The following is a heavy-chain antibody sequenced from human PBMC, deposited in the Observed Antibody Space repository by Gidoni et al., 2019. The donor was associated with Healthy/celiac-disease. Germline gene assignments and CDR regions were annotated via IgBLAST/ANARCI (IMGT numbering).Heavy chain of an antibody. J-gene: IGHJ4*02. V-gene: IGHV3-23*01. Sequence: EVQLLESGGGLVQPGGSLRLSCSPSGFPFISHAMSWVRQAPGKGLEWVAAISGSGGSTYYADSVKGRFTISRDNSKNTLYLQMNSLRAEDTAVYYCAKNVDCGGDCYSGGDYWGQGTLVTVSS. CDR1: GFPFISHA. CDR3: AKNVDCGGDCYSGGDY. CDR2: ISGSGGST. D-gene: IGHD2-21*02.